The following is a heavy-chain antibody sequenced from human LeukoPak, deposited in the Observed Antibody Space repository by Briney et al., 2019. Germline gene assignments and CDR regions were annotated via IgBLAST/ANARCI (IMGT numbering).Heavy chain of an antibody. V-gene: IGHV4-39*07. CDR1: GGSISSSSYY. CDR2: IYSGGSS. Sequence: PSETLSLTCTVSGGSISSSSYYWGWIRQPPGKELEWIGSIYSGGSSYYNPSLKSRVTISVDTSNNQFSLKVNSVTAADTAVYYCAFGYCSSTSCTTFDYWGQGTLVTVSS. D-gene: IGHD2-2*01. J-gene: IGHJ4*02. CDR3: AFGYCSSTSCTTFDY.